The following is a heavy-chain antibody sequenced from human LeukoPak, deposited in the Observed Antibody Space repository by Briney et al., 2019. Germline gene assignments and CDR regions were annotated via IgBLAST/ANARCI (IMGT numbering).Heavy chain of an antibody. CDR2: ISGSGGST. CDR3: AKDRGDYVHYYYAMDV. D-gene: IGHD4-17*01. J-gene: IGHJ6*02. V-gene: IGHV3-23*01. Sequence: GGSLRLSCAASGFTVSSNYMSWVRQAPGKGLEWVSAISGSGGSTYYADSVRGRFTISRDNSKNMLYLQMNSLRAEDAAVYYCAKDRGDYVHYYYAMDVWGQGTTVTVSS. CDR1: GFTVSSNY.